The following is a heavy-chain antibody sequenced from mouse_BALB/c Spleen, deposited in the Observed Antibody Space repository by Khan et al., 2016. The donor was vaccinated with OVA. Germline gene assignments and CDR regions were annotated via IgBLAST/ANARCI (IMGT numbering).Heavy chain of an antibody. CDR1: GISITTGHYR. Sequence: EVQLQESGPGLVKPSQTVSLTCTVTGISITTGHYRWSWIRQFPGNKLEWIGYLYYSGTITYNPSLTSRTTITRDTSNNQFFLVMNSLTAGDTATYYCARDKGGYRYWYFGVWGAGTTVTVSS. CDR2: LYYSGTI. CDR3: ARDKGGYRYWYFGV. J-gene: IGHJ1*01. D-gene: IGHD2-2*01. V-gene: IGHV3-5*02.